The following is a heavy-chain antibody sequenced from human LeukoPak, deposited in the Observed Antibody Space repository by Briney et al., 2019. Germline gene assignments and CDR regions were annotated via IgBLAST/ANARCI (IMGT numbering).Heavy chain of an antibody. CDR3: ARDRDSSSWSEYYYYYYMDV. D-gene: IGHD6-13*01. Sequence: GGSLRLSCAASGFTFSSYSMNWVRQAPGKGLEWVSYISSSSSTIYYADSVKGRFTISRDNAKNSLYLQMNSLRAEDTDVYYGARDRDSSSWSEYYYYYYMDVWGKGTTVTVSS. CDR1: GFTFSSYS. CDR2: ISSSSSTI. J-gene: IGHJ6*03. V-gene: IGHV3-48*04.